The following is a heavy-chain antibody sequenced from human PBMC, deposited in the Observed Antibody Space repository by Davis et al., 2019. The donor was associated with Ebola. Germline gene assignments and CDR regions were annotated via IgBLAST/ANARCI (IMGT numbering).Heavy chain of an antibody. CDR1: GFTFSSHG. V-gene: IGHV3-33*08. Sequence: PGGSLRLSCAASGFTFSSHGMHWVRQAPGKGLEWVAVIGDNGRTTFYADSAKGRFTLSRDNFKNTLDLQMNSLRAEDTAVYYCAASSYFDYWGQGTLVTVSS. CDR2: IGDNGRTT. D-gene: IGHD6-13*01. J-gene: IGHJ4*02. CDR3: AASSYFDY.